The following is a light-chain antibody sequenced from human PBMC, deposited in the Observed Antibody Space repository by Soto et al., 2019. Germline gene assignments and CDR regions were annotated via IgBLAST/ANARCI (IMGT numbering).Light chain of an antibody. CDR2: DAS. J-gene: IGKJ5*01. Sequence: EIVLTQSPATLSLSPGERATLSCRASQSVDNYLLLHQQKPGQAPRVLIYDASNRATCIPARFSGSVSGTDFTLTFCCLETEGFAIFFFEQGRRFHITFGHGTRLEI. CDR3: EQGRRFHIT. CDR1: QSVDNY. V-gene: IGKV3-11*01.